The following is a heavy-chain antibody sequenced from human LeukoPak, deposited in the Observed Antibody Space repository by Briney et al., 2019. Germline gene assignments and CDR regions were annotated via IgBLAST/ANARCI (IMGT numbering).Heavy chain of an antibody. J-gene: IGHJ6*04. CDR3: ARDGMYCSSTSCYWGDKYYSYGMDV. CDR2: ISSSSSYI. D-gene: IGHD2-2*01. V-gene: IGHV3-21*01. CDR1: GFTFSSYS. Sequence: GGSLRLSCAASGFTFSSYSMSWVRQAPGKGLEWVSSISSSSSYIYYADSVKGRFTISRDNAKNSLYLQMNSLRAEDTAVYYCARDGMYCSSTSCYWGDKYYSYGMDVWGKGTTVTVSS.